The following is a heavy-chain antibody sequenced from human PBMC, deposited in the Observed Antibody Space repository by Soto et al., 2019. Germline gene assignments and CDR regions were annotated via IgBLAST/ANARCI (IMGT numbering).Heavy chain of an antibody. CDR1: GGTVSSYA. J-gene: IGHJ4*02. V-gene: IGHV1-69*01. CDR2: IIPLFGRT. Sequence: VQLVQSGAELKKPGSSVKVSCKASGGTVSSYAISWVRQAPGQGLEWMGGIIPLFGRTNYEQKFRGRVTITADESTSTAYMELSSLRSEDTAVYYCARSGSTYYDILTGYHLEYWGQGTLVTVSS. D-gene: IGHD3-9*01. CDR3: ARSGSTYYDILTGYHLEY.